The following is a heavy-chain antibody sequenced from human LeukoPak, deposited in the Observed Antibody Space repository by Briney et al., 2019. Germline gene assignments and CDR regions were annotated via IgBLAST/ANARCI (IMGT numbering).Heavy chain of an antibody. Sequence: KSSETLSLTCTVSGGSVNSYDWSWIRQPAGKGLEWIGRIYTSGTTNYNPSLKSRVSMSVDTSKNQFSLKLSSLTAADTAVYYCVRDGRGYCSSSSVCYSWFDPWGQGTLVAVSS. D-gene: IGHD2-2*01. CDR1: GGSVNSYD. CDR2: IYTSGTT. V-gene: IGHV4-4*07. J-gene: IGHJ5*02. CDR3: VRDGRGYCSSSSVCYSWFDP.